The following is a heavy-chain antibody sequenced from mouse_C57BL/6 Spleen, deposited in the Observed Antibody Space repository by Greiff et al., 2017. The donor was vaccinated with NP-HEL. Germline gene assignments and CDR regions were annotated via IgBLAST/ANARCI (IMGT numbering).Heavy chain of an antibody. D-gene: IGHD1-1*01. J-gene: IGHJ4*01. CDR3: ARGFITTVVAPDMDY. CDR1: GYTFTSYW. V-gene: IGHV1-52*01. CDR2: IDPSDSET. Sequence: VQLQQPGAELVRPGSSVKLSCKASGYTFTSYWMHWVKQRPIQGLEWIGNIDPSDSETHYNQKFKDKATLTVDKSSSTAYMQLSSLTSEDSAVYYCARGFITTVVAPDMDYWGQGTSVTVSS.